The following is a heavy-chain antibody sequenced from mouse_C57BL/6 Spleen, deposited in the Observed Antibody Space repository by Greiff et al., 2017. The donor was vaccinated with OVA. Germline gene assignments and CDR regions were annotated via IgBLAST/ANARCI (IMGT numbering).Heavy chain of an antibody. CDR2: ISDGGSYT. D-gene: IGHD2-3*01. CDR3: ARDGGYYYFDY. Sequence: EVQGVESGGGLVKPGGSLKLSCAASGFTFSSYAMSWVRQTPEKRLEWVATISDGGSYTYYPDNVTGRFTISRDNAKNNLYLQMSHLKSEDTAMYYCARDGGYYYFDYWGQCTTLTVSS. V-gene: IGHV5-4*01. CDR1: GFTFSSYA. J-gene: IGHJ2*01.